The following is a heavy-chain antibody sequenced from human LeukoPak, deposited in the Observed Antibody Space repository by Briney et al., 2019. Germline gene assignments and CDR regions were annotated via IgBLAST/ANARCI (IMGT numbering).Heavy chain of an antibody. CDR2: IYTSGST. D-gene: IGHD3-16*01. J-gene: IGHJ6*03. CDR3: ARAHMITSYYYYYMDV. CDR1: GGSISSYY. V-gene: IGHV4-4*07. Sequence: PSETLSLTCTVSGGSISSYYWSWIRQPAGKGLEWIGRIYTSGSTNYNPSLKSRVTMSVDTSKNQFSLKLSSVTAADTAVYYCARAHMITSYYYYYMDVWGKGTTVTVSS.